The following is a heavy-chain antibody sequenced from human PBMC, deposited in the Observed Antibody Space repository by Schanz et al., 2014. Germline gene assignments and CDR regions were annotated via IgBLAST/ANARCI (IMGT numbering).Heavy chain of an antibody. V-gene: IGHV3-30*02. J-gene: IGHJ4*02. D-gene: IGHD3-3*01. CDR2: IWYDGSNK. Sequence: QVQLVESGGGVVQPGGSLRLSCAASGFTFKNFGMHWVRQTPGKGLEWMAFIWYDGSNKIYADSVKGRFTISRDNAKSSLYLQMNSLRDEDPAVYYCAATTILADWGQGTLVAVSS. CDR3: AATTILAD. CDR1: GFTFKNFG.